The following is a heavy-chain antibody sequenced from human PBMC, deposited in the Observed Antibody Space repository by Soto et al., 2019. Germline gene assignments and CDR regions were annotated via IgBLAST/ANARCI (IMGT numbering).Heavy chain of an antibody. Sequence: SLTLSLTCTVAGGSISSYYWSWIRQPPGKGLEWIGYIYYTGTTNYNPSLKSRVTISVDTSKNQFSLKLSSVTAADTAVYYCARIRWGSSTSCFDYWGQGTLVTVSS. D-gene: IGHD2-2*01. J-gene: IGHJ4*02. CDR2: IYYTGTT. CDR1: GGSISSYY. CDR3: ARIRWGSSTSCFDY. V-gene: IGHV4-59*01.